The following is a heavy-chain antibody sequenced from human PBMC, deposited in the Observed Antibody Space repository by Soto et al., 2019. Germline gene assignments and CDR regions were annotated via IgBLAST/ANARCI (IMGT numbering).Heavy chain of an antibody. D-gene: IGHD2-21*01. CDR1: GDSISSDKW. CDR2: IHLRGTT. CDR3: ARGGEWKFEF. V-gene: IGHV4-4*02. Sequence: QVQLQESGPVLVKPSGTLSLTCDVSGDSISSDKWWSWVRQSPGRVLEWIGEIHLRGTTNCNPSLKSRVTISIEKSKNQFSLERTSLTAADTAIYYCARGGEWKFEFWGQGSLVTVSS. J-gene: IGHJ4*02.